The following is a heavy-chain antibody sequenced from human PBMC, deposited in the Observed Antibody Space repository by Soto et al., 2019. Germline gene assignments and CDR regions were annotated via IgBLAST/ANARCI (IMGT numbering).Heavy chain of an antibody. J-gene: IGHJ4*02. D-gene: IGHD5-18*01. CDR3: ARDSDTAMVLAFDY. CDR2: ISSSSSTI. Sequence: GGSLRLSCAASGFTFSSYSMNWVRQAPGRGLEWVSYISSSSSTIYYADSVKGRFTISRDNAKNSLYLQMDSLRDEDTAVYYCARDSDTAMVLAFDYWGQGTLVTVSS. V-gene: IGHV3-48*02. CDR1: GFTFSSYS.